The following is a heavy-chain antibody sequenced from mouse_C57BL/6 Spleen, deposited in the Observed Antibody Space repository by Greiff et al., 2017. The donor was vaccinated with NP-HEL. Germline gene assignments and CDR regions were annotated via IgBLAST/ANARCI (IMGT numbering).Heavy chain of an antibody. J-gene: IGHJ3*01. CDR1: GFTFSDYG. CDR2: ISSGSSTI. Sequence: EVMLVESGGGLVKPGGSLKLSCAASGFTFSDYGMHWVRQAPEKGLEWVAYISSGSSTIYYADTVKGRFTISRDNAKNTLFLQMTSLRSEDTAMYYCARYDASFAYWGQGTLVTVSA. D-gene: IGHD2-12*01. V-gene: IGHV5-17*01. CDR3: ARYDASFAY.